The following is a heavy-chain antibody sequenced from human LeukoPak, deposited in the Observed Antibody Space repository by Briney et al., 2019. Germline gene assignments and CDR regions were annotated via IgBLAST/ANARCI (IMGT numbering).Heavy chain of an antibody. Sequence: SETLSLTCTVSGGSISSGGYYWSWIRQHPGKGLEWIGYIYYSGSTYYNPSLKSRVTISVDTSKNQFSLKLSSVTAADTAVYYCARDREGYVFDYWGQGTLVTVSS. CDR1: GGSISSGGYY. J-gene: IGHJ4*02. D-gene: IGHD5-24*01. V-gene: IGHV4-31*03. CDR2: IYYSGST. CDR3: ARDREGYVFDY.